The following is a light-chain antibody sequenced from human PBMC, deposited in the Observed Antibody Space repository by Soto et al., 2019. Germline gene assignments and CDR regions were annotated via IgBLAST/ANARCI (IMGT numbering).Light chain of an antibody. Sequence: QSVLTQPPSVSGAPGQRVTISCTGSSSNIGAGYDVHWYQQLPGAAPKLLIYGNSNRPSGVPDRFSGSKSDTSASLAITGLQAEDEADYYCQSYDSGPLFGGGTKVTV. CDR1: SSNIGAGYD. CDR3: QSYDSGPL. V-gene: IGLV1-40*01. J-gene: IGLJ2*01. CDR2: GNS.